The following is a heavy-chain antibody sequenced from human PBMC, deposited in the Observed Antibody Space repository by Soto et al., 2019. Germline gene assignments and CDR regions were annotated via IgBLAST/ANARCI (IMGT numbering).Heavy chain of an antibody. CDR2: ISAYNGNT. Sequence: QVQLVQSGAEVKKPGASVKVSCKASGYTFTSYGISWVRQAPGQGLEWMGWISAYNGNTTYAQKLRGSVTMTTDTATSTAYMELRSLRSDDTAVYYCAPRPFTAANYYYYYGRDVWGQGTTVTVSS. V-gene: IGHV1-18*01. CDR3: APRPFTAANYYYYYGRDV. D-gene: IGHD6-13*01. CDR1: GYTFTSYG. J-gene: IGHJ6*02.